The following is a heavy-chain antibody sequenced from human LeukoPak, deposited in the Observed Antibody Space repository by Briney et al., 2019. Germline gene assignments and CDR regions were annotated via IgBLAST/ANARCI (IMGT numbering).Heavy chain of an antibody. CDR3: ARVRRGPDFWSGYISEKNWFDP. Sequence: SETLSLTCAVYGGSFSGYYWSWIRQPPGKGLEWIGEINHSGSTNYNPSLKSRVTISVDTSKNQFSLKLSSVTAADTAVYYCARVRRGPDFWSGYISEKNWFDPWGQGTLVTVSS. CDR2: INHSGST. J-gene: IGHJ5*02. D-gene: IGHD3-3*01. CDR1: GGSFSGYY. V-gene: IGHV4-34*01.